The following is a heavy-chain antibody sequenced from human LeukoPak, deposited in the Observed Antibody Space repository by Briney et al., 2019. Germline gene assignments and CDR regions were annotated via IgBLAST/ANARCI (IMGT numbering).Heavy chain of an antibody. J-gene: IGHJ3*02. V-gene: IGHV3-15*01. CDR1: GFPFANTW. CDR2: IKSKHDGATT. D-gene: IGHD3-16*02. CDR3: ATVIFVYSAFDI. Sequence: PGGSLRLSCSASGFPFANTWMTWVRQAPGKGLEWVGRIKSKHDGATTDYAAPVKGRFTFSRDDSKITLYLQMTSLNAEDSAVYFCATVIFVYSAFDIWGQGTVVTVSS.